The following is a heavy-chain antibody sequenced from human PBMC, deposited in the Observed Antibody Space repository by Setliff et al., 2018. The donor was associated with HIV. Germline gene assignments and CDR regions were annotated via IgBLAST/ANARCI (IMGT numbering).Heavy chain of an antibody. CDR1: GYSISSGYY. CDR3: ARAFWSGYPFNMDV. Sequence: PSETLSLTCAVSGYSISSGYYWGWIRQPPGKGLEWIGSIYHSGSTYYNPSLKSRVTISVDTSKNQFSLNLRSVTAADTAVYYCARAFWSGYPFNMDVWGKGTTVTVSS. J-gene: IGHJ6*03. V-gene: IGHV4-38-2*01. D-gene: IGHD3-3*01. CDR2: IYHSGST.